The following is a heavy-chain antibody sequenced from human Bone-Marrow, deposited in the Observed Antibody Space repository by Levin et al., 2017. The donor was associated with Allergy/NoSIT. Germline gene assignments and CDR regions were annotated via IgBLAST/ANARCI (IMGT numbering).Heavy chain of an antibody. CDR1: GYTFTNYF. Sequence: GGSLRLSCKASGYTFTNYFISWVRQAPGQGLEWMGWISAYNGDTNSAQNLQGRVTLTTDRSTSTAYMALGSLRSDDTAVYYCARGHCTTSNCYWHDDLWGQGSLVTVTS. J-gene: IGHJ4*02. V-gene: IGHV1-18*01. CDR2: ISAYNGDT. CDR3: ARGHCTTSNCYWHDDL. D-gene: IGHD2-15*01.